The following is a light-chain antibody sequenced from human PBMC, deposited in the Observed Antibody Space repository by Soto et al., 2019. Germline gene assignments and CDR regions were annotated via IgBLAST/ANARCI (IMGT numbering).Light chain of an antibody. CDR1: QGLSSD. V-gene: IGKV1-9*01. CDR2: ADS. CDR3: QQLNSYPIT. Sequence: DIQLTQSPSFLSASVGDRVTITCRASQGLSSDLAWYQQKPGKAPKLLIYADSTLQSGVPSRFSGSGSGTEFTLTISSLQPEDFATYYCQQLNSYPITFGQGTRLEIK. J-gene: IGKJ5*01.